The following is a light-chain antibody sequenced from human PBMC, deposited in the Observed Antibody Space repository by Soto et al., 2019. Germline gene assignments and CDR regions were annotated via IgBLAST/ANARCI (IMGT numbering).Light chain of an antibody. Sequence: EIVLTQSPATLSLPPGERATLSCRASQSVSSYLAWYQQKPGQAPRLLIYDASNRATGIPARFSGGGSGTDFTLTISSLEPEDFAVYYCQQRSNWPPITFGQGTRLEIK. J-gene: IGKJ5*01. V-gene: IGKV3-11*01. CDR1: QSVSSY. CDR2: DAS. CDR3: QQRSNWPPIT.